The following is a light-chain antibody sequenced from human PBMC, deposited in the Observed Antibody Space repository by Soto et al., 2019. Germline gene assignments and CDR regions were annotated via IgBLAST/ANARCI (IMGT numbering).Light chain of an antibody. CDR2: GAS. J-gene: IGKJ4*01. V-gene: IGKV3-15*01. CDR3: QQYNNWPLT. Sequence: EIVMTQSPATLSVSPGERATLSCRASQSVSSNLAWYQQKPGQAPRLLIYGASTRATGSPARFSGSGSGTEFTLTISSLQSEGFAVYYCQQYNNWPLTFGGGTKVEIK. CDR1: QSVSSN.